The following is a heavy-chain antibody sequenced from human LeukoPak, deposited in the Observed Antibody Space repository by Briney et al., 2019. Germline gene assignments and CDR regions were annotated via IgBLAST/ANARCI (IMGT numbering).Heavy chain of an antibody. V-gene: IGHV4-59*01. Sequence: SETLSLTCTVSGGSISSYYWSWIRQPPGKGLEWIGYIYYSGSTNYNPSLKSRVTISVDTSKNQFSLKLSSVTAADTAVYYCARDLGWQQTYFDYWGQGTLVTVSS. CDR3: ARDLGWQQTYFDY. CDR2: IYYSGST. D-gene: IGHD6-13*01. J-gene: IGHJ4*02. CDR1: GGSISSYY.